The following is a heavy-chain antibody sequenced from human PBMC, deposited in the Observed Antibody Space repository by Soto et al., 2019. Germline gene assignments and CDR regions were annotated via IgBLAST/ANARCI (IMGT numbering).Heavy chain of an antibody. D-gene: IGHD4-17*01. CDR1: GGSMSSNY. Sequence: SDTLSLTCTVSGGSMSSNYWTWIRQSPGKGLEWIGYIYYTGSTKYNPSLQSRVTISLGTSKNQFSLRLTSVTSADTAVYYCARGGSYGDFFDYWGQGAQVTVSS. J-gene: IGHJ4*02. CDR2: IYYTGST. V-gene: IGHV4-59*01. CDR3: ARGGSYGDFFDY.